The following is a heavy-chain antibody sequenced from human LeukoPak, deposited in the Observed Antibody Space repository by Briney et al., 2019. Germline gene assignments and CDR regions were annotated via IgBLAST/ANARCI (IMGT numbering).Heavy chain of an antibody. Sequence: SETLSLTCIVSGGSISSYYWSWIRQPPGKGLEWIGYIYTSGSTNYNPSLKSRVTISVDTSKNQFSLKLSSVTAADTAVYYCARLAEYCSSTSCQYYFDYWGQGTLVTVSS. J-gene: IGHJ4*02. CDR3: ARLAEYCSSTSCQYYFDY. CDR2: IYTSGST. V-gene: IGHV4-4*09. CDR1: GGSISSYY. D-gene: IGHD2-2*01.